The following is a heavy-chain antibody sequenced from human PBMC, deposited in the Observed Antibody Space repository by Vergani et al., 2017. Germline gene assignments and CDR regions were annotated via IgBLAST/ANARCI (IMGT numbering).Heavy chain of an antibody. Sequence: EVQLVESGGGIVKPGGSLRLSCLASGFSFRNAWMNWVRRTPGKGLEWVGRIKSTFDRGTTDYAAAVKGRFTISRDDSKNTLFLQMNGLKTEDIGVYYCTTDPGYSGDGSCYWLRDHHYYGMDVWGQGTTVTVSS. D-gene: IGHD2-21*01. CDR2: IKSTFDRGTT. CDR3: TTDPGYSGDGSCYWLRDHHYYGMDV. CDR1: GFSFRNAW. V-gene: IGHV3-15*07. J-gene: IGHJ6*02.